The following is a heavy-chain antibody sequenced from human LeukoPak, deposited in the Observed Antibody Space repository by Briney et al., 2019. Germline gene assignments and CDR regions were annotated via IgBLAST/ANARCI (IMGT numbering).Heavy chain of an antibody. Sequence: SETLSLTCAVYGGSFSGYYWSWIRQPPGKGLEWIGEKNHSGRTNYNPSVKSRVTISEETSKNQFSLKLSSVTAADTAVYYCARVEQRYCSSTSCSFFDYWGQGTLVTVSS. CDR1: GGSFSGYY. V-gene: IGHV4-34*01. D-gene: IGHD2-2*01. CDR3: ARVEQRYCSSTSCSFFDY. J-gene: IGHJ4*02. CDR2: KNHSGRT.